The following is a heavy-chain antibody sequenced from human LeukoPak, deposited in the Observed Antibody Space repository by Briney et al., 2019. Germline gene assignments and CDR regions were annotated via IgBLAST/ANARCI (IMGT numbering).Heavy chain of an antibody. D-gene: IGHD1-14*01. CDR1: GFTVSSNY. CDR2: IYSGGTT. J-gene: IGHJ5*02. CDR3: APRRGIP. V-gene: IGHV3-53*01. Sequence: GGSLRLSCAASGFTVSSNYMSWVRQAPGKGLEWVSVIYSGGTTHLADSVRGRFSISRDNSKNTLYLQMNSLRAEDTTVYYCAPRRGIPWGQGTLVTVSS.